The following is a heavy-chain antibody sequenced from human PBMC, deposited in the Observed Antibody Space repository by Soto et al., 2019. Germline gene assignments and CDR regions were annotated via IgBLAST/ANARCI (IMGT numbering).Heavy chain of an antibody. CDR2: IYHSGST. CDR1: GGSISSSNW. J-gene: IGHJ6*02. D-gene: IGHD3-22*01. CDR3: ARTYYYASSGSLYYYGMDV. Sequence: QVQLQESGPGLVKPSGTLSLTCAVSGGSISSSNWWSWVRQPPGKGLEGIGEIYHSGSTNYNPTLNIRVTLSVDKSKDQFSLKLSSVTAADTAVYYCARTYYYASSGSLYYYGMDVWGQGTTVTVSS. V-gene: IGHV4-4*02.